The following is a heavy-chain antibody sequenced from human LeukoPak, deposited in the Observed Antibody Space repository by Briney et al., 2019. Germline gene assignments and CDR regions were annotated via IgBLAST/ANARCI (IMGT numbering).Heavy chain of an antibody. V-gene: IGHV1-18*01. CDR2: ISPYNGNT. D-gene: IGHD3-10*01. J-gene: IGHJ5*02. CDR1: GYTFTSYG. Sequence: GASVKVSCKASGYTFTSYGISWVRRAPGQGLEWMGWISPYNGNTNYAQKLQGRVTMTTDTSTSTAYMELRSLRSDDTAVYYCARDSPYYYGSGSYQENWFDPWGQGTLVTVSS. CDR3: ARDSPYYYGSGSYQENWFDP.